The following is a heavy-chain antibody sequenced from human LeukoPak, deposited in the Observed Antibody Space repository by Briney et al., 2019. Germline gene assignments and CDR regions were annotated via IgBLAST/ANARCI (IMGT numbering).Heavy chain of an antibody. CDR2: IIPIFGTA. Sequence: SVKVSCKASGGTFSSYAISWVRQAPGQGLEWMGRIIPIFGTANYAQKFQGRVTITTDESTSTAYMELSSLRSEDTAVYYCARDQRAYGIAAAGTIAFDIWGQGTMVAVSS. J-gene: IGHJ3*02. D-gene: IGHD6-13*01. CDR1: GGTFSSYA. CDR3: ARDQRAYGIAAAGTIAFDI. V-gene: IGHV1-69*05.